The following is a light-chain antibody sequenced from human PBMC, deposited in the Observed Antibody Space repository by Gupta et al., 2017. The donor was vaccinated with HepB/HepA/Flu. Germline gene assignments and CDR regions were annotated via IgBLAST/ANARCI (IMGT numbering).Light chain of an antibody. V-gene: IGLV1-44*01. CDR3: AAWDDSLSAVG. J-gene: IGLJ2*01. CDR1: GSNLGSNT. Sequence: QSVLPPPPSASGTPGQRVTISCSGSGSNLGSNTVNWYHQVPGTVPKLLIYSNDQRPSGVPDRFSGSKSGTSASLASSGLQSEDEADYYCAAWDDSLSAVGFGGGTKLTVL. CDR2: SND.